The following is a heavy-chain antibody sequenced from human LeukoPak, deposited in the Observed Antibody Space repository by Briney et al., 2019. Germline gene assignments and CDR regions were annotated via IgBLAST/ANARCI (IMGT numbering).Heavy chain of an antibody. D-gene: IGHD3-3*01. CDR3: ARHLKRGITIFGVAEYYFDY. Sequence: SETLSLTCTVSGGSISSYYWGWIRQPPGKGLEWIGSIYYSGSTYYNPSLKSRVTISVDTSKNQFSLKLSSVTAADTAVYYCARHLKRGITIFGVAEYYFDYWGQGTLVTVSS. CDR1: GGSISSYY. J-gene: IGHJ4*02. CDR2: IYYSGST. V-gene: IGHV4-39*01.